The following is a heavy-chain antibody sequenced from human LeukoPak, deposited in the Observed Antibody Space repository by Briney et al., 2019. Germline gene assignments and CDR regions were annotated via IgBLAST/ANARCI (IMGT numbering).Heavy chain of an antibody. CDR1: GGSISSYY. V-gene: IGHV4-4*09. CDR2: IYTSGST. CDR3: AGRESITIFGVVIGGWFDP. J-gene: IGHJ5*02. D-gene: IGHD3-3*01. Sequence: PSETLSLTCTVSGGSISSYYWSWIRQPPGKGLEWIGYIYTSGSTNYNPALKSRVTISVDTSKNQFSLKLSSVTAADTAVYYCAGRESITIFGVVIGGWFDPWGQGTLVTVSS.